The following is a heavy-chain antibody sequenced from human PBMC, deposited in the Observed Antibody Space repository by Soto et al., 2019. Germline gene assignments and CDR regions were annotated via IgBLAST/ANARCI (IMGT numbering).Heavy chain of an antibody. D-gene: IGHD3-3*02. J-gene: IGHJ4*01. CDR1: GASINTHY. CDR2: VFYSGST. V-gene: IGHV4-59*11. Sequence: SASLSLTCPVSGASINTHYWSWIRQSPGKGLEWIGQVFYSGSTNYNPSLKSRVTISIDTSTKQFSLKLTSVPDADTAVYDCTRSFMAAEDCCGYW. CDR3: TRSFMAAEDCCGY.